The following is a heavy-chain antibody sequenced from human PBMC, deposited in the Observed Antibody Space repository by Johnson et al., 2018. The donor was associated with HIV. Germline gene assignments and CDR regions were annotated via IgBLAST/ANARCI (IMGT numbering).Heavy chain of an antibody. V-gene: IGHV3-30*18. J-gene: IGHJ3*02. Sequence: QEQLVESGGGVVQPGRSLRLSCAASGFTFSSYGMHWVRQAPGKGLAWVAVISYDGSNKYYADSVKGRFPISRDNSKNTLYLQMNSLRAEDTAVYYCAKDERAAAGTRGLDAFDIWGQGTMVTVSS. CDR3: AKDERAAAGTRGLDAFDI. D-gene: IGHD6-13*01. CDR1: GFTFSSYG. CDR2: ISYDGSNK.